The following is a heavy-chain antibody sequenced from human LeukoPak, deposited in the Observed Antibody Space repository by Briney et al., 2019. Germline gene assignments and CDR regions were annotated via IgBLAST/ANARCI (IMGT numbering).Heavy chain of an antibody. CDR2: ISSSSSYI. CDR1: GGSISSGDYY. D-gene: IGHD6-13*01. CDR3: ARDHSSSWYDYYYYGMDV. V-gene: IGHV3-11*06. Sequence: LSLTCTVSGGSISSGDYYWSWIRQPPGKGLEWVSSISSSSSYIYYADSVKGRFTISRDNAKNSLYLQMNSLRAEDTAVYYCARDHSSSWYDYYYYGMDVWGQGTTVTVSS. J-gene: IGHJ6*02.